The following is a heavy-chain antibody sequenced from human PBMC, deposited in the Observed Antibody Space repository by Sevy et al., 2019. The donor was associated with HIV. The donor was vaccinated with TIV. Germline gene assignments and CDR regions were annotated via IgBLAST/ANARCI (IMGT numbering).Heavy chain of an antibody. CDR3: ARDRGCSGGSCYPHYYYYYGMDV. V-gene: IGHV1-3*01. CDR1: GYTFTSYA. Sequence: ASVKVSCKASGYTFTSYAMHWVRQAPGQRLEWMGWINAGNGNTKYSQKFQGRVTITRDTSASTAYMELSSLRSEDTAVYYCARDRGCSGGSCYPHYYYYYGMDVWGQGTTVTVSS. CDR2: INAGNGNT. J-gene: IGHJ6*02. D-gene: IGHD2-15*01.